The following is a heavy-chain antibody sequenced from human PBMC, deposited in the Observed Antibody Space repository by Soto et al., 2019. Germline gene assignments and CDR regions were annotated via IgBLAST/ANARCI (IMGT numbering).Heavy chain of an antibody. D-gene: IGHD4-17*01. J-gene: IGHJ4*02. Sequence: SETLSLTCTVSGGSISSYYWSWIRQPPGKGLEWIGYIYYSGSTNYNPSLKSRVTISVDMSKNQFSLKLSSVTAADTAVYYCARLHYGDYDYWGQGTLVTVSS. V-gene: IGHV4-59*08. CDR1: GGSISSYY. CDR2: IYYSGST. CDR3: ARLHYGDYDY.